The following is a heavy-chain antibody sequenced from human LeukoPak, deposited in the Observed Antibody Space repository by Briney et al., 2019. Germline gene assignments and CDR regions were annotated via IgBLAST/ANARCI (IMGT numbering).Heavy chain of an antibody. Sequence: SEILSLTCTVSGDSISSYYWSWIRQPPGKGLEWIGYIYDSGSTNYNPYLKSRVTISLDTSKNQFSLKLRSVTAADTALYYCARGNPVATTGTKGGWFDPWGQGTLVTVSS. CDR3: ARGNPVATTGTKGGWFDP. V-gene: IGHV4-59*01. J-gene: IGHJ5*02. CDR2: IYDSGST. D-gene: IGHD1-1*01. CDR1: GDSISSYY.